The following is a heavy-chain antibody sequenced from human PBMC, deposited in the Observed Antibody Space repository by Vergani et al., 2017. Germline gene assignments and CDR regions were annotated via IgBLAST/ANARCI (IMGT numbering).Heavy chain of an antibody. CDR1: GGTFSSYA. CDR3: ARGGRKYCSSTSGRPRVVDATDI. D-gene: IGHD2-2*01. J-gene: IGHJ3*02. V-gene: IGHV1-69*01. CDR2: IIPIFGTA. Sequence: QVQLVQSGAEVKKPGSSVKVSCKASGGTFSSYAISWVRQAPGQGLEWMGGIIPIFGTANYAQKFQGRVTITADESTSTAYMELSSLISEDTAMYYCARGGRKYCSSTSGRPRVVDATDIWGQGTMVTVSS.